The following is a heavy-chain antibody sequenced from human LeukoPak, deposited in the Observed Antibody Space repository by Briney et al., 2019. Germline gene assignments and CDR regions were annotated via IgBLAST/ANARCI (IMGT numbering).Heavy chain of an antibody. J-gene: IGHJ1*01. Sequence: GRSLRLSCAASRFTFSTYAMHWVRQAPGKGLEWVAGISNDGTNEDHADSVKGRFTISRDNSKNTLYLQMNSLRAEDTAIYYCARDRIAVADMGAFQQWGQGTLVTVSS. CDR2: ISNDGTNE. V-gene: IGHV3-30-3*01. CDR3: ARDRIAVADMGAFQQ. D-gene: IGHD6-19*01. CDR1: RFTFSTYA.